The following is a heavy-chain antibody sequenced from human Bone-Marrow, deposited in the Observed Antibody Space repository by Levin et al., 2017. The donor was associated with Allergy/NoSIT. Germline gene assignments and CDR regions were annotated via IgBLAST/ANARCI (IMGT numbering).Heavy chain of an antibody. J-gene: IGHJ4*02. V-gene: IGHV4-31*03. Sequence: SQTLSLTCSVSGGSISSGNYYWNWIRQHPGKGLEWIGYIQYSGSTYYNPSLKSRVTMSLDTSKNHFSLKLSSVTAADMAVYYCAKGSDGSLGVFDYWGQGTLVTVSS. CDR3: AKGSDGSLGVFDY. CDR1: GGSISSGNYY. D-gene: IGHD2-15*01. CDR2: IQYSGST.